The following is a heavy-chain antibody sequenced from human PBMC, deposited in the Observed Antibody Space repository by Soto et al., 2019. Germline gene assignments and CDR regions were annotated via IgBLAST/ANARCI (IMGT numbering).Heavy chain of an antibody. D-gene: IGHD6-13*01. CDR3: ASREGSSWCRYFDL. Sequence: QVQLVQSGAEVKKPGSSVKVSCKASGGTFSSYTISWVRQAPGQGLEWMGRIIPILGIANYAQKFQGRVTITADKSTSTAYMELSSLRSEDTAVYYCASREGSSWCRYFDLWGRGTLVTVSS. V-gene: IGHV1-69*02. J-gene: IGHJ2*01. CDR2: IIPILGIA. CDR1: GGTFSSYT.